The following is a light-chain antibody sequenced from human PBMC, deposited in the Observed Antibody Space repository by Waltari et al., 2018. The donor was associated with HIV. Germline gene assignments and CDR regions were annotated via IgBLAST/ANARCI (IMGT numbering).Light chain of an antibody. V-gene: IGLV2-14*01. Sequence: QSALTQPASVSGSPGPSITIPCTGTTSDVGDYDFVSWYRQTPGEVPKLMIYEVNKRPSGVSHRFSGSKSGNTASLTISGLQAEDEAEYYCGSYSSGNTLVIFGGGTKLTVL. CDR3: GSYSSGNTLVI. J-gene: IGLJ2*01. CDR1: TSDVGDYDF. CDR2: EVN.